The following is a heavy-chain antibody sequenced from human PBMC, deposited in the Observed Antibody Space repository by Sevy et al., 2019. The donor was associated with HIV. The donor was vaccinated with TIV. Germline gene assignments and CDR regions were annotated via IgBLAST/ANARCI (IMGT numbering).Heavy chain of an antibody. CDR3: AKDRGGWNYYDRSGYPKHDAFDI. J-gene: IGHJ3*02. D-gene: IGHD3-22*01. CDR1: GFTFSSYA. CDR2: ISGSGGST. V-gene: IGHV3-23*01. Sequence: GGSLRLSCAASGFTFSSYAMSWVRQAPGKGLEWVSAISGSGGSTYYADSVKGRFTISRDNSKNTLYLQMNSLRAEDTAVYYCAKDRGGWNYYDRSGYPKHDAFDIWGQGTMVTVS.